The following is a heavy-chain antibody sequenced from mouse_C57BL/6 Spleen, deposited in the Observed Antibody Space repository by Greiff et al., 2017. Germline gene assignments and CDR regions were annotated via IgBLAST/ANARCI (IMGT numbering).Heavy chain of an antibody. CDR3: TSPNWDGQGFAY. Sequence: EVQGVESGEGLVKPGGSLKLSCAASGFTFSSYAMSWVRQTPEKRLEWVAYISSGGDYIYYADTVKGRFTISRDNARNTLYLQMSSLKSEDTAMYYCTSPNWDGQGFAYWGQGTLVTVSA. J-gene: IGHJ3*01. CDR2: ISSGGDYI. CDR1: GFTFSSYA. D-gene: IGHD4-1*01. V-gene: IGHV5-9-1*02.